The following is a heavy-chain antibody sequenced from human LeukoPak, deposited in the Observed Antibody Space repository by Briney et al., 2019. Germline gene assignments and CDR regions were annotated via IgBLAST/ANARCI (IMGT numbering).Heavy chain of an antibody. Sequence: GGSLRLSCAASGFTFSSYAMSWVRQAPGKGLEWVSAISGSGGSTYYADSVKGRFTISRDNSKNTLYLQMNSLRAEDTAVYYCAKIGSSRGVVVVPAASIDYWGQGTLVTVSS. CDR1: GFTFSSYA. J-gene: IGHJ4*02. CDR3: AKIGSSRGVVVVPAASIDY. CDR2: ISGSGGST. V-gene: IGHV3-23*01. D-gene: IGHD2-2*01.